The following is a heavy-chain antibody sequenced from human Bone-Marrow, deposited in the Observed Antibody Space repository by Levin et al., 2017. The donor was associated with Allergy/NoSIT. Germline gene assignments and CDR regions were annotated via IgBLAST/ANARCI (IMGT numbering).Heavy chain of an antibody. CDR1: GDSISSSSYY. Sequence: SSETLSLTCTVSGDSISSSSYYWGWIRQPPGKGLEWIGSIYYSGSTHYNTPSLKSRLTMSIDTSKNQFSLELGSVTAADTAVYYCVRVGSNRAFDIWGRGTLVTVSS. J-gene: IGHJ3*02. CDR2: IYYSGST. CDR3: VRVGSNRAFDI. D-gene: IGHD1-14*01. V-gene: IGHV4-39*07.